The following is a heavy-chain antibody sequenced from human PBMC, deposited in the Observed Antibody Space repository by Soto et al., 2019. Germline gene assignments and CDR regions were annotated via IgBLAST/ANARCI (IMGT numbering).Heavy chain of an antibody. CDR2: ISWNSGSI. CDR3: AKDIFRRITMVRGPPGY. J-gene: IGHJ4*02. D-gene: IGHD3-10*01. V-gene: IGHV3-9*01. Sequence: HPGGSLRLSCAASGFTFDDYAMHWVRQAPGKGLEWVSGISWNSGSIGYADSVKGRFTISRDDAKNSLYLQTNSLRAEDTALYYCAKDIFRRITMVRGPPGYWGQGTLVTVSS. CDR1: GFTFDDYA.